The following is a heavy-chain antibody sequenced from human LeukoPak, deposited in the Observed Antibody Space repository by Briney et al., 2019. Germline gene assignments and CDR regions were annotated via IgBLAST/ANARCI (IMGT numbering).Heavy chain of an antibody. CDR1: GGSFSGYY. D-gene: IGHD3-22*01. J-gene: IGHJ4*02. CDR3: ARGCDDSSGYYQYYFDY. CDR2: INHSEST. Sequence: SSETLSLTCAVYGGSFSGYYWSWIRQPPGKGLEWIGEINHSESTNYNPSLKSRVTISVDTSKNQFSLKLSSVTAADTAVYYCARGCDDSSGYYQYYFDYWGQGTLVTVSS. V-gene: IGHV4-34*01.